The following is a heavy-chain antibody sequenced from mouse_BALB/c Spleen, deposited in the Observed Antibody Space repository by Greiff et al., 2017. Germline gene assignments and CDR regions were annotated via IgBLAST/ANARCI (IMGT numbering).Heavy chain of an antibody. D-gene: IGHD3-1*01. Sequence: EVKLVESGGGLVQPGGSRKLSCAASGFTFSSFGMHWVRQAPEKGLEWVAYISSGSSTIYYADTVKGRFTITRDNPKNTLFLQMTSLRSEDPAMYYYASERERAYWYFDVWGAGTTVTVSS. CDR2: ISSGSSTI. J-gene: IGHJ1*01. V-gene: IGHV5-17*02. CDR1: GFTFSSFG. CDR3: ASERERAYWYFDV.